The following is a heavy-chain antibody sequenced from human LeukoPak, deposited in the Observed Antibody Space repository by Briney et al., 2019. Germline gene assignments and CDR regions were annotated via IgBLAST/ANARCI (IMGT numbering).Heavy chain of an antibody. CDR2: ISSSSSTI. J-gene: IGHJ4*02. D-gene: IGHD3-10*01. CDR3: VLGSPFDY. Sequence: GGSLRLSCAASGFTFSSYSMNWVRQAPGKGLEWVSYISSSSSTIYYADSVKGRFTISRDNANNSLSLQMNSLRDEDTVVYYCVLGSPFDYWGQGTLVTVSS. CDR1: GFTFSSYS. V-gene: IGHV3-48*02.